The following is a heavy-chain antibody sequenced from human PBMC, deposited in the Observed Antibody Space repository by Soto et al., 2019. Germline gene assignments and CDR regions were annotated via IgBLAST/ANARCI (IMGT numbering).Heavy chain of an antibody. V-gene: IGHV1-46*01. CDR1: GYSFTSCY. CDR2: INPSGGST. CDR3: ARADKGGSY. D-gene: IGHD1-26*01. Sequence: QVQLVQSGAEVKKPGDSVKVSCKASGYSFTSCYMHWVRQAPGQGLEWMGIINPSGGSTNYAQKFQDRVTMTRDTSTSTVYLELSSLRSEDTALYYCARADKGGSYWGQGTLVTVSS. J-gene: IGHJ4*02.